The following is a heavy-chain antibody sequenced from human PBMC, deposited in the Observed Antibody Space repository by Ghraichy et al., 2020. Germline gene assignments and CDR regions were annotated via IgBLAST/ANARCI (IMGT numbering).Heavy chain of an antibody. CDR3: ARAIGLENYLDV. V-gene: IGHV3-72*01. J-gene: IGHJ6*03. D-gene: IGHD5-24*01. Sequence: SLNISCAASGFRFSDHYMYWVRQAPGKGLEWVGRTRNKANSYTTEYAASVKGRFTISRDDSKNSLYLQMNSLKTEDTAVYYCARAIGLENYLDVWGKGTTVTVSS. CDR1: GFRFSDHY. CDR2: TRNKANSYTT.